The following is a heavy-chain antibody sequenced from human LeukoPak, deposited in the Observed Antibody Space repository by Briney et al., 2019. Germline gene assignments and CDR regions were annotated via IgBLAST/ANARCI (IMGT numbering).Heavy chain of an antibody. CDR1: EFTFSSYW. D-gene: IGHD4/OR15-4a*01. CDR3: ARVFGAGYSDY. J-gene: IGHJ4*02. V-gene: IGHV3-7*01. Sequence: GGSLRLSCAASEFTFSSYWMSWVRQAPGKGLEWVASIKQDGSEKYYVDSVKGRVTISRDNAKNSLYLQMNSLRAEDTAVYYCARVFGAGYSDYWGQGTLVTVSS. CDR2: IKQDGSEK.